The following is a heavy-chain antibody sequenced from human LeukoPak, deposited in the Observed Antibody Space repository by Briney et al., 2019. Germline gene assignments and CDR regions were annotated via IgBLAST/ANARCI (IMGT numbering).Heavy chain of an antibody. Sequence: GESLKISCKGSGYSFTSYWIGWVLQMPGKGLEWMGIIYPGDSDTRYNPSFQGQVTISADKSISTAYLQWSSLKASDTDMYYCARRVGLAAGTFWFHPWGQGTLVTISS. CDR3: ARRVGLAAGTFWFHP. D-gene: IGHD6-13*01. CDR1: GYSFTSYW. J-gene: IGHJ5*02. V-gene: IGHV5-51*01. CDR2: IYPGDSDT.